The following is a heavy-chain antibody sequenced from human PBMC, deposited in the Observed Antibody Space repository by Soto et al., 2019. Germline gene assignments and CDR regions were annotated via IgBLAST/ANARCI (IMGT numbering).Heavy chain of an antibody. V-gene: IGHV4-30-2*01. CDR1: GGSISSGGYS. J-gene: IGHJ5*02. CDR3: ARESQLGGWFDP. CDR2: IYHSGST. D-gene: IGHD6-6*01. Sequence: PSETLSLTCAVSGGSISSGGYSWSWIRQPPGKGLEWIGYIYHSGSTYYNPSLKSRVTISVDRSKNQFSLKLSSVTAADTAVYYCARESQLGGWFDPWGQGTLVTVSS.